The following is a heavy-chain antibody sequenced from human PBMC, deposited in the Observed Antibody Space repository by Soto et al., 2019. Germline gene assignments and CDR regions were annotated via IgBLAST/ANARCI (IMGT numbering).Heavy chain of an antibody. CDR2: INAGNGNT. Sequence: ASVKVSCKASGYTFTSYAMHWVRQAPGQRLEWMGWINAGNGNTKYSQKYQGRVTNTRDTSASIAYLELSSLRSEDTAVYYCARGSGYYYWDDYWGQGTLVTVSS. J-gene: IGHJ4*02. V-gene: IGHV1-3*01. CDR3: ARGSGYYYWDDY. CDR1: GYTFTSYA. D-gene: IGHD3-22*01.